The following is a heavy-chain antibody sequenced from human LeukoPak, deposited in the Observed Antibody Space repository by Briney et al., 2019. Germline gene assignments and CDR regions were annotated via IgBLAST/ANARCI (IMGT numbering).Heavy chain of an antibody. CDR3: ARDPLYYGSGSYFFDY. Sequence: GGSLRLSCAASGFTFSSYWMHWVRQAPGKGLEWVAVIWYDGSNKYYADSVKGRFTISRDNSKNTLYLQMNSLRAEDTAVYYCARDPLYYGSGSYFFDYWGQGTLVTVSS. V-gene: IGHV3-33*08. J-gene: IGHJ4*02. CDR1: GFTFSSYW. CDR2: IWYDGSNK. D-gene: IGHD3-10*01.